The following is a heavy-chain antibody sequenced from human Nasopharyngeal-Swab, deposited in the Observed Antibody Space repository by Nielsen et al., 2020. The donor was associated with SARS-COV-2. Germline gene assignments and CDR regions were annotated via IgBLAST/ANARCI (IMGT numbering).Heavy chain of an antibody. CDR2: IYHSGST. D-gene: IGHD3-10*02. CDR1: GCSISSGYY. CDR3: ARATAVRGVTDAFDI. Sequence: SETLSLTCTVSGCSISSGYYWGWIRQPPGKGLEWIGSIYHSGSTYYNPSLKSRVTISVDTSKNQFSLKLSSVTAADTAVYYCARATAVRGVTDAFDIWDQGTMVTVSS. V-gene: IGHV4-38-2*02. J-gene: IGHJ3*02.